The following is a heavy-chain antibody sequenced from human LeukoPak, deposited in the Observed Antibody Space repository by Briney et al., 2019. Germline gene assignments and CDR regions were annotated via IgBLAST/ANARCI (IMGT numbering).Heavy chain of an antibody. V-gene: IGHV3-23*01. CDR2: ISGSGGST. D-gene: IGHD6-19*01. Sequence: PGGSLRLSCAASGLTFSSYAMSWVRQAPGKGLEWVSAISGSGGSTYYADSVKGRFTISRDNSKNTLYLQMNSLRAEDTAVYYCAKGLQWLDKTYFDYWGQGTLVTVSS. J-gene: IGHJ4*02. CDR1: GLTFSSYA. CDR3: AKGLQWLDKTYFDY.